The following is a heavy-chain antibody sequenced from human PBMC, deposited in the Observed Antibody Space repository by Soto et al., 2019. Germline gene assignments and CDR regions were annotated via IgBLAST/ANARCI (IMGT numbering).Heavy chain of an antibody. CDR1: GFIISGYA. Sequence: GGSLRLSCAVSGFIISGYAMSWVRQAPGKGLEWVSTVYGNGNTKHYADSVKGRFTISRDNSKNTLYLQMNSLRAEDTAVYYCANDFWSPLGPAPPYGMDVWGQGTTVTVSS. D-gene: IGHD3-3*01. J-gene: IGHJ6*02. V-gene: IGHV3-23*01. CDR2: VYGNGNTK. CDR3: ANDFWSPLGPAPPYGMDV.